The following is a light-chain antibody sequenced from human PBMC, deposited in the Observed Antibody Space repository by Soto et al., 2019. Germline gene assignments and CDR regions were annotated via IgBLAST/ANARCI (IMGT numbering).Light chain of an antibody. CDR2: EGS. Sequence: QSVLTQQASVSGSPGQSITISCAGTSSDVGSYNLVSWYQQHPGKAPKLMIYEGSKRPSGVSNRFSGSKSGNTASLTISGLKAEDEADYYCCSYAGSIWVFGGGTKVTVL. CDR1: SSDVGSYNL. J-gene: IGLJ3*02. V-gene: IGLV2-23*01. CDR3: CSYAGSIWV.